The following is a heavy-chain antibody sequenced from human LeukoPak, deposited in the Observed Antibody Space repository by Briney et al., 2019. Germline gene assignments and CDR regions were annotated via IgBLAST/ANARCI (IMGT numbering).Heavy chain of an antibody. V-gene: IGHV1-69*13. D-gene: IGHD4-23*01. CDR3: ARDRTTVVTPYFSDAFDI. CDR2: IIPIFGTA. J-gene: IGHJ3*02. CDR1: GGTFSSYA. Sequence: ASVKVSCKASGGTFSSYAISWVRQAPGQGLEWMGGIIPIFGTANYAQKFQGRVTITADESTSTAYMELSSLRSEDTAVYYCARDRTTVVTPYFSDAFDIWGQGTMVTVFS.